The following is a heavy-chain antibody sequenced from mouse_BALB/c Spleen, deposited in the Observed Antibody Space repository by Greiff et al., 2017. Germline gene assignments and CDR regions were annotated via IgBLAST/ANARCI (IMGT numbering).Heavy chain of an antibody. CDR2: IFPGTGTT. V-gene: IGHV1S132*01. D-gene: IGHD2-1*01. J-gene: IGHJ2*01. Sequence: VKLQESGAELVKPGASVKLSCKTSGYTFTSYWIQWVKQRPGQGLGWIGEIFPGTGTTYYNEKFKGKATLTIDTSSSTAYMQLSSLTSEDSAVYFCARSEGNYDYWGQGTTLTVSS. CDR3: ARSEGNYDY. CDR1: GYTFTSYW.